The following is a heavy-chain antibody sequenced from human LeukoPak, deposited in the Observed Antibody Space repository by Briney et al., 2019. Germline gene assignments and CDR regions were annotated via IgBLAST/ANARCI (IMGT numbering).Heavy chain of an antibody. CDR3: ARDRDYSGSGSPDS. CDR1: GGTFSSYA. Sequence: ASVKVSCKASGGTFSSYAISWVRQAPGQGLEWMGGIIPIFGTANYAQKFQGRVTITTDESTSTAYMELNSLRVDDTAVYYCARDRDYSGSGSPDSWGQGTLVTVS. V-gene: IGHV1-69*05. D-gene: IGHD3-10*01. J-gene: IGHJ4*02. CDR2: IIPIFGTA.